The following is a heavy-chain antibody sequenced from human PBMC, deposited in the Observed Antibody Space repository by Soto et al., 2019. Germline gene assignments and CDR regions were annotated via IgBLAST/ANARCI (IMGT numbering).Heavy chain of an antibody. Sequence: PSETLSLTCAVYGGSFSGYYWSWIRQPPGKGLEWIGEINHSGSTNYNPSLKSRVTISVDTSKNQFSLKLSSVTAADTAVYYCARGTMVRGVIKRAPLRSYYFDYWGQGTLVTVSS. V-gene: IGHV4-34*01. D-gene: IGHD3-10*01. J-gene: IGHJ4*02. CDR3: ARGTMVRGVIKRAPLRSYYFDY. CDR1: GGSFSGYY. CDR2: INHSGST.